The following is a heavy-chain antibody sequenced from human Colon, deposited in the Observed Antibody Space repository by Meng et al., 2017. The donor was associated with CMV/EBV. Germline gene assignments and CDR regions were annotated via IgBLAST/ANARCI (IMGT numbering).Heavy chain of an antibody. CDR2: IRYDGSDQ. CDR3: AKPAPVVEPSALRGDWFDT. D-gene: IGHD2-2*02. J-gene: IGHJ5*02. Sequence: GGSLRLSCAASGFTFNTFGMHWVRQAPGKGLEWVASIRYDGSDQSFADAVEGRFTISRDNSKNTVELQMNSLRSDDTAVYYCAKPAPVVEPSALRGDWFDTWGQGTLVTVSS. V-gene: IGHV3-30*02. CDR1: GFTFNTFG.